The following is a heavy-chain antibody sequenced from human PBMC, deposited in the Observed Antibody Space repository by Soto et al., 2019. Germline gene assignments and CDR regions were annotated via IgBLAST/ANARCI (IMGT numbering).Heavy chain of an antibody. CDR3: ARPPDGSNWNYFDY. CDR2: IWYDGSNK. Sequence: GSLRLSCAASGFTFSSYGMHWVRQAPGKGLEWVAVIWYDGSNKYYADSVKGRFTISRDNSKNTLYLQMNSLRAEDTAVYYCARPPDGSNWNYFDYWGQGTLVTVSS. V-gene: IGHV3-33*01. CDR1: GFTFSSYG. J-gene: IGHJ4*02. D-gene: IGHD3-3*01.